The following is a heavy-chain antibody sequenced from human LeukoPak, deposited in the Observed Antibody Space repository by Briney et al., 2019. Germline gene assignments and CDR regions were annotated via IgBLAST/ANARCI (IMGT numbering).Heavy chain of an antibody. D-gene: IGHD6-19*01. CDR3: AKGPTQYSSGWLT. V-gene: IGHV3-30*18. CDR2: ISYDGSNK. CDR1: GFTFSSYA. J-gene: IGHJ5*02. Sequence: GGSLRLSCAASGFTFSSYAMSWVRQAPGKGLEWAAVISYDGSNKYYADSVKGRFTISRDNSKNTLYLQMNSLRAEDTAVYYCAKGPTQYSSGWLTWGQGTLVTVSS.